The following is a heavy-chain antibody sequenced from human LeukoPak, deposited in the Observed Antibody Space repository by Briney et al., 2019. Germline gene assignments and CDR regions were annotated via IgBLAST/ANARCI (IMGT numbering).Heavy chain of an antibody. CDR1: GYTFTGYY. Sequence: ASVKVSCKASGYTFTGYYMHWVRQAPGQGLEWMGWINPNSGGTNYAQKFQGRVTMTRDTSISIAYMELSRLRSDDTAVYYCARDAATRYCSSTSCPQDYWGQGTLVTVSS. CDR2: INPNSGGT. J-gene: IGHJ4*02. CDR3: ARDAATRYCSSTSCPQDY. D-gene: IGHD2-2*01. V-gene: IGHV1-2*02.